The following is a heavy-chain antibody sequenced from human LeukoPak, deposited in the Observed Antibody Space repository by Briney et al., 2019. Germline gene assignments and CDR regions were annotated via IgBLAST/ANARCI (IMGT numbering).Heavy chain of an antibody. CDR2: ISGYNGYT. J-gene: IGHJ5*02. V-gene: IGHV1-18*01. CDR3: ARSGGLRLVGWFDP. D-gene: IGHD5-12*01. CDR1: GYTFTNYG. Sequence: ASVKVSCKASGYTFTNYGISWVRQAPGQGLEWMAWISGYNGYTKYAQKFQGRVTMTTDTSTSTAYMELRSLRSDDTAVYYCARSGGLRLVGWFDPWGQGTLVTVSS.